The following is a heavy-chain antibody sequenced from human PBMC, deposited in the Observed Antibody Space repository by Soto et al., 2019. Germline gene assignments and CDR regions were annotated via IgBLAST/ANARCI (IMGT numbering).Heavy chain of an antibody. CDR1: GFTFDDYA. Sequence: LRLSCAASGFTFDDYAMHWVRQAPGKGLEWVSGISWNSGSIGYADSVKGRFTISRDNAKNSLYLQMNSLRAEDTALYYCAKDIWFGEPTEIVKDYWGQGTLVTVSS. D-gene: IGHD3-10*01. CDR2: ISWNSGSI. V-gene: IGHV3-9*01. J-gene: IGHJ4*02. CDR3: AKDIWFGEPTEIVKDY.